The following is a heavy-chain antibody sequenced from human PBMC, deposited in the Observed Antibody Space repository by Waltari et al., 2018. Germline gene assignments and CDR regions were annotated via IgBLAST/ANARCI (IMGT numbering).Heavy chain of an antibody. CDR2: INWNGGSK. J-gene: IGHJ4*02. CDR1: GFNFDDHG. V-gene: IGHV3-20*04. CDR3: AREKLMGEYIDY. Sequence: EVQLVESGGGVRRPGGSLRLSCAASGFNFDDHGVRWVRQAPGKCVVLVLNINWNGGSKCYADSVRSRFTISRDNAKNSLYLQMNSLRADDTALYYCAREKLMGEYIDYWGQGTLVTVSS. D-gene: IGHD2-15*01.